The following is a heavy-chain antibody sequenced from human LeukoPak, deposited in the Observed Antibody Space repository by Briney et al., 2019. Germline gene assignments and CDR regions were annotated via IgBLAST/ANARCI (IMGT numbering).Heavy chain of an antibody. CDR3: ARSLPRSGASY. CDR1: GGSFSGYY. V-gene: IGHV4-34*01. Sequence: SETLSLTCAVYGGSFSGYYWSWIRQPPGKGLEWIGEINHSGSTNYNPSLKSRVTISVDTSKNQFSPKLSSVTAADTAVYYCARSLPRSGASYWGQGTLVTVSS. J-gene: IGHJ4*02. CDR2: INHSGST. D-gene: IGHD1-26*01.